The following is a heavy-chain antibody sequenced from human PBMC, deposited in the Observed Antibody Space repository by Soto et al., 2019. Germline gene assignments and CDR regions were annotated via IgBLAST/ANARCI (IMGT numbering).Heavy chain of an antibody. D-gene: IGHD1-20*01. CDR3: ARDVAYKLQDY. CDR1: GFSFSSFW. J-gene: IGHJ4*02. V-gene: IGHV3-7*04. Sequence: VQLVESGGGLVQPGGSLRLSCAASGFSFSSFWMAWVRQAPGKGLEWLANIKEDGTMTYYLESVKGRFTISRDNAKNSLFLQIDSLTADDTAVYYCARDVAYKLQDYWGLGTLVTISS. CDR2: IKEDGTMT.